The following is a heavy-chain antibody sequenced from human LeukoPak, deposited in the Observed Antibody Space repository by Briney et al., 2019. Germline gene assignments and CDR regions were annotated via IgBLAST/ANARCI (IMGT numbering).Heavy chain of an antibody. CDR3: ARHFDPNYGGYSAFDY. D-gene: IGHD4-23*01. CDR2: MYHSGST. Sequence: PSETLSLTCTVSGGSISSSSYYWGWIRQPPGKGLEWIGSMYHSGSTYYNPSLKGRVTISVDTSKSQFSLKLSSVTAADTAVYYCARHFDPNYGGYSAFDYWGQGTLVTVSS. J-gene: IGHJ4*02. V-gene: IGHV4-39*01. CDR1: GGSISSSSYY.